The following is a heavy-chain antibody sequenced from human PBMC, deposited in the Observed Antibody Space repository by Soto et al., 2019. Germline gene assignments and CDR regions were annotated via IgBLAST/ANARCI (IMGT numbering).Heavy chain of an antibody. CDR1: GGTFSSYA. CDR3: ARSEYSTATFDY. V-gene: IGHV1-69*06. J-gene: IGHJ4*02. CDR2: IIPIFGTA. D-gene: IGHD6-6*01. Sequence: SVKVSCKASGGTFSSYAISWVRQAPGQGLEWMGGIIPIFGTANYAQKFQGRVTITADKSTSTAYMELSSLRSEDTAVYYCARSEYSTATFDYWGAGTMVTVYS.